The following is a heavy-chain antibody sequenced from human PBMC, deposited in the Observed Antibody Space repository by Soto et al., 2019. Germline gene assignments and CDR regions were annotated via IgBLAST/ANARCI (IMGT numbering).Heavy chain of an antibody. Sequence: QVQLVQSGAEVKKPGASVKVSCKASGYTFSGYYIHWVRQAPGQGLEWMGWINPNSGGTNSAQKFEGRVTMTRDTSISSAYMERSRLTSDDTAVYYCARALFGYSSSWEYWGQGTLVTVSS. J-gene: IGHJ4*02. CDR1: GYTFSGYY. V-gene: IGHV1-2*02. CDR2: INPNSGGT. D-gene: IGHD6-13*01. CDR3: ARALFGYSSSWEY.